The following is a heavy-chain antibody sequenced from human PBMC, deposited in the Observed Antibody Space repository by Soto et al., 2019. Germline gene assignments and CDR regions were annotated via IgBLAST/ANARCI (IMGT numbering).Heavy chain of an antibody. CDR3: ARWERVAVAGTVGYYYYMDV. CDR2: ISSSSFTI. J-gene: IGHJ6*03. Sequence: GGSLRLSCAASGFRFSDYSMNWVRQAPGRGLEWVSYISSSSFTIHYADSVEGRFTISRDNAKNTLYLQMNSLRAEDTAVYYCARWERVAVAGTVGYYYYMDVWGKGTTVTVSS. V-gene: IGHV3-48*04. CDR1: GFRFSDYS. D-gene: IGHD6-19*01.